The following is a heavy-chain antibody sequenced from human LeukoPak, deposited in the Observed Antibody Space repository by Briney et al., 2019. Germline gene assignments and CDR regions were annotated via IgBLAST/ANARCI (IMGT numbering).Heavy chain of an antibody. J-gene: IGHJ3*02. CDR3: ATVIVVVPAAIKGGAFDI. D-gene: IGHD2-2*02. Sequence: SVKVSCKASGGTFSSYAISWVRQAPGQGLEWMGGIIPIFGTANYAQKFQGRVTITTDESTSTAYMELSSLRSEDTAVYYCATVIVVVPAAIKGGAFDIWGQGTMVTVSS. CDR2: IIPIFGTA. CDR1: GGTFSSYA. V-gene: IGHV1-69*05.